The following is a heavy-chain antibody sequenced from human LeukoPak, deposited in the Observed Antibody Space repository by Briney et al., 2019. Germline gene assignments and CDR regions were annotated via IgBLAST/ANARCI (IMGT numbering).Heavy chain of an antibody. V-gene: IGHV3-30*04. CDR3: ARLGDLGYYFDY. D-gene: IGHD2-21*02. CDR2: ISYDGSNK. J-gene: IGHJ4*02. Sequence: PGGSLRLSCAASGFTFSSYAMHWVRQAPGKGLEWVAVISYDGSNKYYADSVKGRFTISRDNSKNTLYLQMNSLRAEDTAVYYCARLGDLGYYFDYWGQGTLVTVSS. CDR1: GFTFSSYA.